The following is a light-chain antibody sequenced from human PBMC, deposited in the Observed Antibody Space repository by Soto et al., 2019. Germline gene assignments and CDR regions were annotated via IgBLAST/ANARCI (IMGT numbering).Light chain of an antibody. CDR2: DVS. V-gene: IGLV2-14*01. Sequence: QSALTQPASVSGSPGQSITISCTGTSSDVGGYNYVSWYQQHPGKAPKLMIYDVSNRPPGVSNRFSGSKSGNTASLTISGLQAEDEADYYCSSYTSSSTYVFGPGTKVTVL. CDR1: SSDVGGYNY. J-gene: IGLJ1*01. CDR3: SSYTSSSTYV.